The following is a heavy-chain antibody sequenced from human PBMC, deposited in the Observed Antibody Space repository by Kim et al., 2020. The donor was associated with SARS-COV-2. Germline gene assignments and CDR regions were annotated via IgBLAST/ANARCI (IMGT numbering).Heavy chain of an antibody. V-gene: IGHV1-18*01. CDR1: GYTFTSYG. CDR2: ISAYNGNT. Sequence: ASVKVSCKASGYTFTSYGISWVRQAPGQGLEWMGWISAYNGNTNYAQKLQGTVTMTTDTSTSTAYMELRSLRSDDTAVYYCARVRVDWLYYYNWFDPWGQGTLVTVSS. CDR3: ARVRVDWLYYYNWFDP. D-gene: IGHD3-9*01. J-gene: IGHJ5*02.